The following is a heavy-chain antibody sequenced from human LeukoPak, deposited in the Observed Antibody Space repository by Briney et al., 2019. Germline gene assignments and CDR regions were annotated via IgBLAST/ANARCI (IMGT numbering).Heavy chain of an antibody. D-gene: IGHD1-26*01. CDR1: GFTFSSYA. CDR2: ISGSGGST. CDR3: AKDGAVGATYYFDC. V-gene: IGHV3-23*01. J-gene: IGHJ4*02. Sequence: GGSLRLSCAASGFTFSSYAMSWVRQAPGKGLEWVSAISGSGGSTYYADSVKGRFTISRDNYNNTLYLQLNSLGAEDTAVYYCAKDGAVGATYYFDCWGQGTLVTVSS.